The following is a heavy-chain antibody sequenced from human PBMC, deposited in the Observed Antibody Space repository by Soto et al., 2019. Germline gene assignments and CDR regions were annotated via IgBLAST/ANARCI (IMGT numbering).Heavy chain of an antibody. Sequence: QVHLQQWGAVLLKPSETLSLTCAVYGESFIGYYWTWIRQPPGKGLEWIGEINHRGSANYIPSLKSRVTISVDTSNNQFSLKLSSVTAADTSVYYCARTDIVTTNCFDPWGQGTLVTVSS. D-gene: IGHD5-12*01. CDR2: INHRGSA. J-gene: IGHJ5*02. CDR3: ARTDIVTTNCFDP. V-gene: IGHV4-34*02. CDR1: GESFIGYY.